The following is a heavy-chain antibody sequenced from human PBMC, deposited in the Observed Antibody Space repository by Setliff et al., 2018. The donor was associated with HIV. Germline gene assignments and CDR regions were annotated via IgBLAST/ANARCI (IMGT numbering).Heavy chain of an antibody. V-gene: IGHV1-46*01. CDR2: VNPSGGST. Sequence: ASVKVSRKASGYTFTSYYTHWVRQAPGQGLEWMGIVNPSGGSTSYAQKFQGRVTMTRDTSTSTAFMELRSLRSDDTAAHFCARLGSGWSDSYYYAMDVWGQGTTVTVSS. D-gene: IGHD6-19*01. CDR3: ARLGSGWSDSYYYAMDV. J-gene: IGHJ6*02. CDR1: GYTFTSYY.